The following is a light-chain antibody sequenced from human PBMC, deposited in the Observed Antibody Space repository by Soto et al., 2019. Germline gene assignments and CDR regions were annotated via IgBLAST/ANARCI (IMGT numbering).Light chain of an antibody. CDR1: QSISTY. CDR3: QESYSTPYT. Sequence: DIQMTQSPSALSASLGDRVTITCRASQSISTYLDWYQQKPGKAPQLLIYAASSLESGVTSRFSGSVSGTDFTLTISRLLPEDFATYFCQESYSTPYTFGLGTKLEIK. J-gene: IGKJ2*01. CDR2: AAS. V-gene: IGKV1-39*01.